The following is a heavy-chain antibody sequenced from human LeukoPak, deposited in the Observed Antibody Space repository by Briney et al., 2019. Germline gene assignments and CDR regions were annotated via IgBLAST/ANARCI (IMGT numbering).Heavy chain of an antibody. CDR1: GVTISSYY. CDR3: ARALITVTQYCFDY. V-gene: IGHV4-59*06. D-gene: IGHD4-17*01. Sequence: SETLSLTCAVSGVTISSYYRSWIRQPPGKGLEWIGYVYYSGSTYYNPSLKSRLIISVDTSKNQFSLKLRSVTAADTAVYYCARALITVTQYCFDYWGQGTLVTVSS. J-gene: IGHJ4*02. CDR2: VYYSGST.